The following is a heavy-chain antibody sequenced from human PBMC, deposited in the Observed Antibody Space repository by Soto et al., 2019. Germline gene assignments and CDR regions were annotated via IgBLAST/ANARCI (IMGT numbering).Heavy chain of an antibody. Sequence: QVQLVQSGADVKKPGASVKVSCKASGYSFTNYIITWVRQAPGQGLEWMGGISPYNGNKDYAQNILGRVTMTTDTSTSTVDMELKSLISEDTAGYYCARDSHTWGLQKYFALWGRGTLVTVSS. CDR1: GYSFTNYI. CDR2: ISPYNGNK. J-gene: IGHJ2*01. V-gene: IGHV1-18*01. CDR3: ARDSHTWGLQKYFAL. D-gene: IGHD1-26*01.